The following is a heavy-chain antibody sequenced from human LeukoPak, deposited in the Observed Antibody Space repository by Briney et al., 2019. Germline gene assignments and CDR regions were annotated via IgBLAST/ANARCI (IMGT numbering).Heavy chain of an antibody. CDR1: GFSLSSYS. CDR2: ISGSGGST. D-gene: IGHD4-17*01. V-gene: IGHV3-23*01. Sequence: GGSLRPSCAASGFSLSSYSMSWVRQAPGKGLEWVSAISGSGGSTYYADSVKGRFTISKDNSKNTLYLQMNSLRAEDTAVYYCAKSTTVTKNYYGMDVWGQGTTVTVSS. J-gene: IGHJ6*02. CDR3: AKSTTVTKNYYGMDV.